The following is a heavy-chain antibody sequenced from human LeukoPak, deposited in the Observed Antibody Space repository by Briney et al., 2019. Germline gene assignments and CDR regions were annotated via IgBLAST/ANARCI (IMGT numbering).Heavy chain of an antibody. CDR1: GYTFTTYY. V-gene: IGHV1-46*01. J-gene: IGHJ4*02. CDR3: ARDLQARVALYSPDF. Sequence: GASVKVSCKASGYTFTTYYMHWARQAPGQGLEWMGIINPDSGSTNYAQNFQGRVTMTRDTSTSTVYMELSSLRSEDTAVYYCARDLQARVALYSPDFWGQGTLVTVSS. CDR2: INPDSGST. D-gene: IGHD2-21*01.